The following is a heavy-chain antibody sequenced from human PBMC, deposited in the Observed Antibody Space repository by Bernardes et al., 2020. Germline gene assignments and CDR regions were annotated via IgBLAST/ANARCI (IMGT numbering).Heavy chain of an antibody. CDR1: GYTFTGYY. Sequence: ASVKVSCKASGYTFTGYYMHWVRQAPGQGREWMGWINPNSGGTNYAQKFQGWVTMTRDTSISTAYMELSRLRSDDTAVYYCASGVYDSSGYSGDYYYYGMDVWGQGTTVTVSS. J-gene: IGHJ6*02. CDR2: INPNSGGT. CDR3: ASGVYDSSGYSGDYYYYGMDV. V-gene: IGHV1-2*04. D-gene: IGHD3-22*01.